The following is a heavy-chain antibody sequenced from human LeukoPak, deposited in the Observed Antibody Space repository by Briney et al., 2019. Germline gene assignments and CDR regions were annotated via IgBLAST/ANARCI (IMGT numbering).Heavy chain of an antibody. J-gene: IGHJ3*02. D-gene: IGHD2-15*01. CDR2: IKQDGTEK. CDR1: GFTFSTLW. CDR3: AKGWSFDI. V-gene: IGHV3-7*01. Sequence: PGGSLRLSCVASGFTFSTLWMTWVRQAPGKVLEWVANIKQDGTEKYYVDSVKGRFTISRDNAKNSLYVQMDSLRAEDTAVYYCAKGWSFDIRGQGTMVTVTS.